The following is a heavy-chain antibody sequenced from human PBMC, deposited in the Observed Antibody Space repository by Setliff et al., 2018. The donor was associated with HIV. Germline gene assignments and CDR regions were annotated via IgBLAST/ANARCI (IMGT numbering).Heavy chain of an antibody. CDR2: IYTSGST. CDR1: GGSISSYY. J-gene: IGHJ5*02. CDR3: ARRIDNSGSFPDKNWFDT. Sequence: LSLTCTVSGGSISSYYWSWIRQPPGQGLEWIGYIYTSGSTNYNPSLKRRVTISVDTSKNQFSLKLTSVTAADTAVYYCARRIDNSGSFPDKNWFDTWGQGSLVTVSS. V-gene: IGHV4-4*09. D-gene: IGHD3-10*01.